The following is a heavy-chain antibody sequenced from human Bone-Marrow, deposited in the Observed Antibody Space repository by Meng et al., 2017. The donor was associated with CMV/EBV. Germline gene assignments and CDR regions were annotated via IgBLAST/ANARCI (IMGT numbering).Heavy chain of an antibody. CDR1: GFSLSTSGVG. CDR2: IYWDDDK. Sequence: QITLKESGPTLVKPTQTLTLTCTFSGFSLSTSGVGVGWIRQPPGKALEWLALIYWDDDKRYSPSLKSRLTITKDTSKNQVVLTMTNMDPVDTATYYCAHRTVGANYRWFDPWGQGTLLTVAS. CDR3: AHRTVGANYRWFDP. J-gene: IGHJ5*02. V-gene: IGHV2-5*02. D-gene: IGHD1-26*01.